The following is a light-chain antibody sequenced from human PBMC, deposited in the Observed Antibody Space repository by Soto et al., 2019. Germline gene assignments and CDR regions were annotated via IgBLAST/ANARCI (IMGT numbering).Light chain of an antibody. J-gene: IGLJ3*02. Sequence: QSALTQPASVSGSPGHSITISCTGTRIDVGGYNYVSWYQQHPGKAPKLMIYVVSNRPSGVSNRFSGSKSGNTASLTISGLQAEDEADYYCSSYTSSSTLVFGGGTKLTVL. CDR2: VVS. CDR1: RIDVGGYNY. CDR3: SSYTSSSTLV. V-gene: IGLV2-14*01.